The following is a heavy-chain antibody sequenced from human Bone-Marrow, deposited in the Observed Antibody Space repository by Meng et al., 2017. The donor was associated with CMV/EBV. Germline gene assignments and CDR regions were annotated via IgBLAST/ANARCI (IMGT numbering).Heavy chain of an antibody. D-gene: IGHD6-13*01. V-gene: IGHV4-4*02. J-gene: IGHJ4*02. Sequence: CALSGGSVSSNNWWSWVRQPPGRGLEWIGEIYHSGTTNYNPSLKNRVTMSLDKSNNQFSLRLNSVAAADTAVYYCARDVGSSTPGGYWGQGTLVTVST. CDR3: ARDVGSSTPGGY. CDR2: IYHSGTT. CDR1: GGSVSSNNW.